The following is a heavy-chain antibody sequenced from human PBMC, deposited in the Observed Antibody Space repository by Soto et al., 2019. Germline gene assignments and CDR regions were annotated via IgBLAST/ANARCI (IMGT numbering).Heavy chain of an antibody. J-gene: IGHJ6*02. CDR1: GYTFTNYA. V-gene: IGHV1-3*01. Sequence: ASVKVSCKASGYTFTNYAMHWVRQAPGQRLEWMGWINAGNGNTKYSQKVQGRVTITRDTSASTAYMELSSLRSEDTAVYYCARVYCSTTTCYGYYATDVWGQGTTVTVSS. CDR3: ARVYCSTTTCYGYYATDV. D-gene: IGHD2-2*01. CDR2: INAGNGNT.